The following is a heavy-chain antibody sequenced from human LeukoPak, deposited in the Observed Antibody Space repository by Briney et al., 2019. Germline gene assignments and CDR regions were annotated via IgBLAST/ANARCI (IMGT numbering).Heavy chain of an antibody. CDR2: SSGSST. J-gene: IGHJ4*02. D-gene: IGHD6-13*01. V-gene: IGHV3-48*03. CDR3: ARSRGSWPDYFDY. Sequence: SSGSSTHYADSVKGRFTIPRDNAKNSLYLQMNSLRAEDTGLYYCARSRGSWPDYFDYWGQGTLVTVTS.